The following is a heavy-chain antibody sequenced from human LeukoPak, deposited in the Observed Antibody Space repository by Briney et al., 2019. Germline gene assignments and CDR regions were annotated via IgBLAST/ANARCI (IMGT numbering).Heavy chain of an antibody. J-gene: IGHJ4*02. CDR3: AREHFSMVRGLIIALDY. V-gene: IGHV3-7*03. CDR2: IKYDGSDK. CDR1: GFTFSSYW. Sequence: PGGSLRLSCAASGFTFSSYWMSWVRQAPGKGLEWVATIKYDGSDKYYVDSVKGRFTISRDNAKNSLYLQMDSLRAEDTALYYCAREHFSMVRGLIIALDYWGQGTLVSVSS. D-gene: IGHD3-10*01.